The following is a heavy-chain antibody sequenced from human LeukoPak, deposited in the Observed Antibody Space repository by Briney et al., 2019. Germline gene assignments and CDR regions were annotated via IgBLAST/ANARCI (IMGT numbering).Heavy chain of an antibody. CDR1: GFTFSSYS. CDR2: ISSSSSTI. J-gene: IGHJ4*02. D-gene: IGHD3-10*01. V-gene: IGHV3-48*04. Sequence: GGSLRLSCAASGFTFSSYSMNWVRQAPGKGLEWVSYISSSSSTIYYADSVKGRFTISRDNAKNSLYLQMNSLRAEDTAVYYCARDLYYYGSGSLDYWGQGTLVTVSS. CDR3: ARDLYYYGSGSLDY.